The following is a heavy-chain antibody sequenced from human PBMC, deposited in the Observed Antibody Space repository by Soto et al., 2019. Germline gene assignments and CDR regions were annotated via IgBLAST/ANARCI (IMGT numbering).Heavy chain of an antibody. V-gene: IGHV3-74*03. CDR1: GFSFSSFW. CDR3: ATLNSFGSDY. Sequence: GGSLRLSCAASGFSFSSFWMHWVRQAPGKGLVWVSRIYSDGSGPMYADSVKGRFTVSRDNAKSTLYLQMNSLRAEDTAVYYCATLNSFGSDYWGQGTLVTVSS. CDR2: IYSDGSGP. D-gene: IGHD5-18*01. J-gene: IGHJ4*02.